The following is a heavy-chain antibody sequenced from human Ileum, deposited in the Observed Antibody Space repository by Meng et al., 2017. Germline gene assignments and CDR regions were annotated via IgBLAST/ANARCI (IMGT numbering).Heavy chain of an antibody. J-gene: IGHJ3*02. Sequence: GGSLRLSCAASGFTFSSYEMNWVRQAPGKGLEWVSYISSSGSTIYYADSVKGRFTISRDNAKNSLYLQMNSLRAEDTAVYYCASPTGIAAAGPAFDIWGQGTMVTVSS. CDR3: ASPTGIAAAGPAFDI. D-gene: IGHD6-13*01. CDR1: GFTFSSYE. CDR2: ISSSGSTI. V-gene: IGHV3-48*03.